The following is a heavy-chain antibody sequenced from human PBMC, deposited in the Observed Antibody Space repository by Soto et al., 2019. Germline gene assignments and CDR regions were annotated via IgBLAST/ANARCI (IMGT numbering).Heavy chain of an antibody. CDR3: EKDRSTYDILTGYDY. CDR1: GFTFSSYA. D-gene: IGHD3-9*01. V-gene: IGHV3-23*01. J-gene: IGHJ4*02. CDR2: ISGSGGST. Sequence: GGSLRLSCAASGFTFSSYAMSWVRQAPGKGLEWVSAISGSGGSTYYADSVKGRFTISRDNSKNTLYLQMNSLRAEDTAVYYCEKDRSTYDILTGYDYWGQGTLVTVSS.